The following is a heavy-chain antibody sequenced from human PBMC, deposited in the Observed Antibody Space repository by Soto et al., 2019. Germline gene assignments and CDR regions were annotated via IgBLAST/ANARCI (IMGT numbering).Heavy chain of an antibody. CDR1: GFAFSNYA. D-gene: IGHD2-15*01. CDR3: AKEWSQGYYFDY. Sequence: EVQLLESGGDLVQPGGSLRLSCAASGFAFSNYAMNWVRQAPGKGLEWVSVISGGGGTTYYADFVKGRFTISRDNSKKTLYLQMSSLRGDDTAVYYCAKEWSQGYYFDYWGQGTLVIVSS. V-gene: IGHV3-23*01. CDR2: ISGGGGTT. J-gene: IGHJ4*02.